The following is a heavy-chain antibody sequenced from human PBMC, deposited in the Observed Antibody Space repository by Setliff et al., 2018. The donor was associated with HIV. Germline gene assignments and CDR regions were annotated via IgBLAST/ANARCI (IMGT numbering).Heavy chain of an antibody. V-gene: IGHV4-38-2*01. Sequence: SETLSLTCSVSGYSINTAYYWGWIRQSPGKGLEWIGGFHHSGSTHYNPSLKSRVTISGQTSNNQFSLQLTSVTAADTAVYYCARQGAGYYYDSSDYYTGNGFDMWGQGTMVTV. CDR3: ARQGAGYYYDSSDYYTGNGFDM. CDR2: FHHSGST. D-gene: IGHD3-22*01. J-gene: IGHJ3*02. CDR1: GYSINTAYY.